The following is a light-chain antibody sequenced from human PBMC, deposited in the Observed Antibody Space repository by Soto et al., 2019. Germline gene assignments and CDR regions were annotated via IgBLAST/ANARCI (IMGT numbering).Light chain of an antibody. V-gene: IGKV3-15*01. CDR3: QQYNTWLWT. CDR2: GAS. J-gene: IGKJ1*01. Sequence: EVVMTQSPATLSVSPGERATLSCRASQSVNANLAWYQQKPGQAPRLLIHGASNRATGIPARFSGSGFGTAFILTLSSLQSEDFGVYYCQQYNTWLWTFGQGTKVEI. CDR1: QSVNAN.